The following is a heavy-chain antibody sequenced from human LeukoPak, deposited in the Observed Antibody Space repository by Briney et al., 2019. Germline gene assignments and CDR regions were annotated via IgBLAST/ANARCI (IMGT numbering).Heavy chain of an antibody. D-gene: IGHD3-10*01. J-gene: IGHJ4*02. Sequence: GASVKVSCKASGYTFTSYGISWVRQAPGRGLEWMGWISAYNGNTNYAQKLQGRVTMTTDTSTSTAYMELRSLRSDDTAVYYCARGPYYYGSGSYHYWGQGTLVTVSS. CDR2: ISAYNGNT. CDR3: ARGPYYYGSGSYHY. CDR1: GYTFTSYG. V-gene: IGHV1-18*04.